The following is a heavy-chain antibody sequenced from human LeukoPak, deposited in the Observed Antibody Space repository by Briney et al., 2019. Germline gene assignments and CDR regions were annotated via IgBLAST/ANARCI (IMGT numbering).Heavy chain of an antibody. D-gene: IGHD2-2*01. J-gene: IGHJ4*02. V-gene: IGHV4-61*02. Sequence: PSQTLSLTCTVSGGSISSGSYYWSWIRQPAGKGLEWIGRIYTSGSTNYNPSLKSRVTISVDTSKNQFSLKLSSVTAADTAVYYCARGAEVPAAPDFFDYWGQGTLVTVSS. CDR2: IYTSGST. CDR1: GGSISSGSYY. CDR3: ARGAEVPAAPDFFDY.